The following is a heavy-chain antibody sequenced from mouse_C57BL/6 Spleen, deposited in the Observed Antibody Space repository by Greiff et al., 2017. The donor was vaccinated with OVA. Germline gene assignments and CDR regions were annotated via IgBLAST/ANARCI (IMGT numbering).Heavy chain of an antibody. V-gene: IGHV1-26*01. J-gene: IGHJ4*01. D-gene: IGHD1-1*01. CDR1: GYTFTDYY. CDR2: INPNNGGT. CDR3: AFSYYYGSRRGYAMDY. Sequence: EVQGVESGPELVKPGASVKISCKASGYTFTDYYMNWVKQSHGKSLEWIGDINPNNGGTSYNQKFKGKATLTVDKSSSTAYMELRSLTSEDSAVYYCAFSYYYGSRRGYAMDYWGQGTSVTVSS.